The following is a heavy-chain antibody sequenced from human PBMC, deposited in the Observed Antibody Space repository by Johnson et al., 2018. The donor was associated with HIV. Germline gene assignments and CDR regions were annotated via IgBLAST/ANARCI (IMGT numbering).Heavy chain of an antibody. CDR2: ISYDGSNK. Sequence: QVQLVESGGGLVQPGGSLRLSCAASGFTFSSYGMHWVRQAPGQGLEWVAVISYDGSNKYYADSVKGRFTISRDSSKDTLYLQMNSLRAEDTAVYYCAKGDGYNYAFDIWGQGTMVTVSS. V-gene: IGHV3-30*18. CDR1: GFTFSSYG. CDR3: AKGDGYNYAFDI. J-gene: IGHJ3*02. D-gene: IGHD5-24*01.